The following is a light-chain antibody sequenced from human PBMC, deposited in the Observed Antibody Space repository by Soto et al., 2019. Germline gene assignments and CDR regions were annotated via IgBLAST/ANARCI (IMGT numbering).Light chain of an antibody. V-gene: IGKV1-5*03. CDR1: QSISTW. CDR2: KAS. CDR3: QQYNSYPYT. J-gene: IGKJ2*01. Sequence: DIQMTQSPSTLSASVGDRVTVTCRASQSISTWLAWYHQKPGKAPKLLIYKASSLQSGVPSRFIGSGSGTEFTLTISSLQPDDFATYYCQQYNSYPYTFGQGTKLEIK.